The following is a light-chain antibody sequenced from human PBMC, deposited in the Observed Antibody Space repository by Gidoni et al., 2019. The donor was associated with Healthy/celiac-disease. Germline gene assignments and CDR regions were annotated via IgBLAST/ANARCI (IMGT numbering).Light chain of an antibody. CDR2: DAS. Sequence: GDRVTITCRASQSISSWLAWYQQKTGKAPKLLIYDASSLESGVPSRFSGSGSGTEFTLTISILQPDDFATYYCQQYNSYSWTFGQGTKVEIK. CDR3: QQYNSYSWT. V-gene: IGKV1-5*01. J-gene: IGKJ1*01. CDR1: QSISSW.